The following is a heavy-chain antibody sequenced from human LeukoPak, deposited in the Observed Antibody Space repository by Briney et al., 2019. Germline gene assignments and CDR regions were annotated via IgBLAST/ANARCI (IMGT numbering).Heavy chain of an antibody. J-gene: IGHJ4*02. CDR1: GFIFSNYA. Sequence: PGGSLRLSCAASGFIFSNYAMSWVRQAPGKGLEWVSAISGGGDNTYYAASVKGRFTTTRDNSKNTLYLQMNSLRAEDTAVYYCAKETYDYVWGSYRYYFDYWGQGTLVTVSS. CDR2: ISGGGDNT. V-gene: IGHV3-23*01. CDR3: AKETYDYVWGSYRYYFDY. D-gene: IGHD3-16*02.